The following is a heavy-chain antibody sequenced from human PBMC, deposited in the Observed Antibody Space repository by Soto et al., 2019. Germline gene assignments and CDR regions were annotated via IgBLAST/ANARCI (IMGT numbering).Heavy chain of an antibody. CDR2: IIPISDTT. J-gene: IGHJ6*02. Sequence: QVQLVQSGAEVKKPGSSVKVSCKASGGTFSSYAISWVRQAPGQGLEWMGGIIPISDTTNYKQKFQGRVTITADESTSTAYMELSSLRSEDTAVYYCARSQGSSTSLEIYYYYYYGMDVWGQGTTVTVSS. CDR1: GGTFSSYA. D-gene: IGHD2-2*01. CDR3: ARSQGSSTSLEIYYYYYYGMDV. V-gene: IGHV1-69*01.